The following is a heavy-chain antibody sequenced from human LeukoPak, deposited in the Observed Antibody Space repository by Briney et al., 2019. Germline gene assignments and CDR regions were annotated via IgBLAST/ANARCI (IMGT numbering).Heavy chain of an antibody. D-gene: IGHD6-13*01. J-gene: IGHJ4*02. CDR2: INHSGST. CDR3: ARGPIAATDY. V-gene: IGHV4-34*01. CDR1: GFTFGSYA. Sequence: GSRRLSCAASGFTFGSYAMSWIRQPPGKGLEWIGEINHSGSTNYNPSLKSRVTISVDTSKNQFSLKLSSVTAADTAVYYCARGPIAATDYWGQGTLVTVSS.